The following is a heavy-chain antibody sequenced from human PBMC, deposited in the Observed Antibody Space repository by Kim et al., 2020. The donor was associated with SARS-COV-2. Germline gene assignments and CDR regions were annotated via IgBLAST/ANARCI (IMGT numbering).Heavy chain of an antibody. CDR1: GFKFEDYA. V-gene: IGHV3-9*01. D-gene: IGHD3-9*01. J-gene: IGHJ4*02. Sequence: GGSLRLSCAAAGFKFEDYAMHWVRQTPGKGLEWVSSISWTSGDVAYADSVKGRFTISRDNAKNSLYLQMDGLRAEDTALYYCSKCIQSRQTIFDPYFDYWGQGTLVTVSS. CDR2: ISWTSGDV. CDR3: SKCIQSRQTIFDPYFDY.